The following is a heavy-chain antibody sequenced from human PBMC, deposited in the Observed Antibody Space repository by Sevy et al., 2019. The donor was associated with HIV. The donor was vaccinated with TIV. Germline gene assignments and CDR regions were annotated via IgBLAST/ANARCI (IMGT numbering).Heavy chain of an antibody. V-gene: IGHV3-7*01. CDR3: ARSIAAIGPDY. J-gene: IGHJ4*02. CDR1: GFTFSSYW. Sequence: GGSLRLSCAGSGFTFSSYWMTWVRQAPETGLEWVANIKQDGSMKYYVNSVKGRFTISRDNAKNSVYLQMNSLRAEDTAIYYCARSIAAIGPDYWGQGTLVTVSS. D-gene: IGHD6-13*01. CDR2: IKQDGSMK.